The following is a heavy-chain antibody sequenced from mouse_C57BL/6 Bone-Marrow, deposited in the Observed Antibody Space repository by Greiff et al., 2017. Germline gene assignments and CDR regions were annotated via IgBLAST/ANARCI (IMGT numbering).Heavy chain of an antibody. CDR2: ISDGGSYT. V-gene: IGHV5-4*01. CDR1: GFTFSSYA. J-gene: IGHJ2*01. Sequence: EVHLVESGGGLVKPGGSLKLSCAASGFTFSSYAMSWVRQTPEKRLEWVATISDGGSYTYYPDNVKGRFTISRDNAKNNLYLQMSHLKSEDTAMYYCERDHYGNYGYWGQGTTLTVSS. CDR3: ERDHYGNYGY. D-gene: IGHD2-1*01.